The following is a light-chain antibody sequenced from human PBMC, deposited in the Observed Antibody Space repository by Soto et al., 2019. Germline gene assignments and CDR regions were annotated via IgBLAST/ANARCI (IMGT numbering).Light chain of an antibody. J-gene: IGKJ3*01. CDR1: QSVSSSY. Sequence: MVLTQPPGTWSWTAGQGPTPPSRPSQSVSSSYLAWYQQKPGQAPRLLIYGASSRATGIPGRFSGSGSGTDFTLTISRLEPEDFAVYYCQQYGRSPFTFGPGTKVDIK. V-gene: IGKV3-20*01. CDR2: GAS. CDR3: QQYGRSPFT.